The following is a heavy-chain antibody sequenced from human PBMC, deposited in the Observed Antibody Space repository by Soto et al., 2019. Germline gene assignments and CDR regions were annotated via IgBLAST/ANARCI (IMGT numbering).Heavy chain of an antibody. CDR3: AREVAAAGHWVFYGMDV. D-gene: IGHD6-13*01. Sequence: ETLSLTCAVYGGSFSGYYWSWIRQPPGKGLEWIGEINHSGSTNYNPSLKSRVTISVDTSKNQFSLKLSSVTAADTAVYYCAREVAAAGHWVFYGMDVWGQGTTV. CDR2: INHSGST. CDR1: GGSFSGYY. V-gene: IGHV4-34*01. J-gene: IGHJ6*02.